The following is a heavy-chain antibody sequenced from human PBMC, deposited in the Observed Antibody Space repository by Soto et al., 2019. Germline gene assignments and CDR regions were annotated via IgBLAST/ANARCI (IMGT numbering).Heavy chain of an antibody. D-gene: IGHD3-10*01. CDR1: GGSISSGGYS. CDR3: ARALTYYYGSGRYYYGMDV. J-gene: IGHJ6*02. Sequence: SETLSLTCAVSGGSISSGGYSWSWIRQPPGKGLEWIGYIYHSGSTYYNPSLKSRVTISVDRSKNQFSLKLSSVTAADTAVYYCARALTYYYGSGRYYYGMDVWGQGTTVTVSS. CDR2: IYHSGST. V-gene: IGHV4-30-2*01.